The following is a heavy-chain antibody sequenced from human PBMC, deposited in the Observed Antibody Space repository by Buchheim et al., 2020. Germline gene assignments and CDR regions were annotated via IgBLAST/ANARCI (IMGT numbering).Heavy chain of an antibody. CDR2: TIPIFHRP. V-gene: IGHV1-69*14. CDR1: GGTFSDFG. D-gene: IGHD2-2*01. J-gene: IGHJ1*01. CDR3: ARADSVLGQLSFQH. Sequence: QVHLVQSGAEVKEPGSSVKVSCKASGGTFSDFGLYWVRQAPGQGLEWMGGTIPIFHRPRYAQTFQERVTFSADTSTNTAYMELSSLRSDDTAVYYCARADSVLGQLSFQHWGQGSL.